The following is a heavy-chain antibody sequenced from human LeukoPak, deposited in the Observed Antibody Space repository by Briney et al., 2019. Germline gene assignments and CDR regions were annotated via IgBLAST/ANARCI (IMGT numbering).Heavy chain of an antibody. V-gene: IGHV4-39*01. D-gene: IGHD2-21*02. CDR2: IYYSGSA. J-gene: IGHJ4*02. Sequence: SETLSLICTVSGGSISSSSYYWGWIRQPPGKGLECIGSIYYSGSAYYNPSLQSRVTISVDTSKNQFSLKLSSVTAADTAVYYCARLAVTWDYWGQGTLVTVSS. CDR3: ARLAVTWDY. CDR1: GGSISSSSYY.